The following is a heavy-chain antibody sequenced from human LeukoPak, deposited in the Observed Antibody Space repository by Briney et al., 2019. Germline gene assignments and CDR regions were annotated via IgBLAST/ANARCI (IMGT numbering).Heavy chain of an antibody. CDR1: GGTFSSYA. Sequence: SVKVSCKASGGTFSSYAISRVRQAPGQGLEWMGRIIPILGIANYAQKFQGRVTITADKSTSTAYMELSSLRSEDTAVYYCARTSARVLRFLEWPHLSDAFDIWGQGTMVTVSS. CDR2: IIPILGIA. J-gene: IGHJ3*02. V-gene: IGHV1-69*04. CDR3: ARTSARVLRFLEWPHLSDAFDI. D-gene: IGHD3-3*01.